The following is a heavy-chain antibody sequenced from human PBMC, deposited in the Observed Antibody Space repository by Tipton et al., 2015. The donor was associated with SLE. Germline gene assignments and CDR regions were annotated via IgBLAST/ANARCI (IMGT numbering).Heavy chain of an antibody. V-gene: IGHV4-4*02. CDR2: INHSGST. CDR1: GGSISSSNW. CDR3: ARGEGTGDYWYFDL. J-gene: IGHJ2*01. Sequence: TLSLTCAVSGGSISSSNWWSWVRQPPGKGLEWIGEINHSGSTNYNPSLKSRVTISVDTSKNQFSLKLSSVTAADTAVYYCARGEGTGDYWYFDLWGRGTLVTVSS. D-gene: IGHD7-27*01.